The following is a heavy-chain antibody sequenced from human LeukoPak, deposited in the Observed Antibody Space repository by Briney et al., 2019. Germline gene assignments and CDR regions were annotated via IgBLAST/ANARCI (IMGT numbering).Heavy chain of an antibody. CDR2: FSTYNGDT. Sequence: ASVKVSCKASGYTFTNYGINWVRQAPGQRPEWMGWFSTYNGDTKYAQKLKGGVTLTADTLTSTAYMELRTLISDDTATYYCAIGQGVITWGGADVYDVWGQGTTVIVSS. V-gene: IGHV1-18*01. J-gene: IGHJ3*01. CDR1: GYTFTNYG. CDR3: AIGQGVITWGGADVYDV. D-gene: IGHD3-16*01.